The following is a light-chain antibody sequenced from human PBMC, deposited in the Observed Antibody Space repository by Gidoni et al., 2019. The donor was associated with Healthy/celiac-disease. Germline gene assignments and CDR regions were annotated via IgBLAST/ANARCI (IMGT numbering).Light chain of an antibody. CDR3: QKSYSTRWT. J-gene: IGKJ1*01. V-gene: IGKV1-39*01. Sequence: IQMTHSPSSLSASVGDRVTITCRASQSISSYLNWYQQKPGKAPKLLIYAASSLQSGVPSRFSGSGSGTDFTLTISSLQPEDVATYYCQKSYSTRWTFGQGTKVEIK. CDR1: QSISSY. CDR2: AAS.